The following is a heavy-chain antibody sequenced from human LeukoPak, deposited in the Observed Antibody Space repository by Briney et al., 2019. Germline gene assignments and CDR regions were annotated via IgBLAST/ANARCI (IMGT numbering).Heavy chain of an antibody. CDR2: INHSGST. V-gene: IGHV4-34*01. J-gene: IGHJ4*02. CDR3: ARQLDYYGSVVDY. D-gene: IGHD3-10*01. CDR1: GGSFSGYY. Sequence: SETLSLTCAVYGGSFSGYYWSWIRQPPGKGLEWIGEINHSGSTNYNPSLKSRVTISVDTSKNQFSLKLSSVTAADTAVYYCARQLDYYGSVVDYWGQGTLVTVSS.